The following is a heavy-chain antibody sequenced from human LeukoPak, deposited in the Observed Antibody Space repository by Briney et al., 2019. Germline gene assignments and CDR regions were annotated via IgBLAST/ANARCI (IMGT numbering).Heavy chain of an antibody. CDR1: GGTFSSYA. CDR3: AKNGLGAVVKTD. D-gene: IGHD3-22*01. CDR2: INTNTGNP. V-gene: IGHV7-4-1*02. J-gene: IGHJ4*02. Sequence: ASVKVSCKASGGTFSSYAISWVRQAPGQGLEWMGWINTNTGNPTYVQGFTGRIVFSLDTSVSTAYLQISSLKAEDSAVYYCAKNGLGAVVKTDWGQGTLVTVSS.